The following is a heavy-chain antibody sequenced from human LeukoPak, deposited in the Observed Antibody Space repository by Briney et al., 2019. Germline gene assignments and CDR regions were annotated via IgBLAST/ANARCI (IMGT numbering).Heavy chain of an antibody. CDR2: ISGTSDYI. D-gene: IGHD3-22*01. J-gene: IGHJ4*02. V-gene: IGHV3-11*03. CDR3: ARQGSDYYDSSGPREAFDY. Sequence: PGGSLRLSCAASGFTFSDYYMSWIRQAPGKGLEWVSSISGTSDYIYYADSVKGRFTISRDNGQNSLYLQMNSLRAEDTAVYYCARQGSDYYDSSGPREAFDYWGQGTLVTVSS. CDR1: GFTFSDYY.